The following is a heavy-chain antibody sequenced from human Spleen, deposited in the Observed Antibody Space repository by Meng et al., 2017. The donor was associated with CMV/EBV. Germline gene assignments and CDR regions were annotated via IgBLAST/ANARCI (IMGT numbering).Heavy chain of an antibody. D-gene: IGHD3-3*01. Sequence: SETLSLTCTVSGGSISSSSYYWGWIRQPPGKGLEWIGSIYHIGSPSYDPSLRSRVTMSIDTSKSQFSLQLNSVTAADSAVYFCARDTADFWSGSFDYWGQGILVTVSS. J-gene: IGHJ4*03. V-gene: IGHV4-39*07. CDR1: GGSISSSSYY. CDR2: IYHIGSP. CDR3: ARDTADFWSGSFDY.